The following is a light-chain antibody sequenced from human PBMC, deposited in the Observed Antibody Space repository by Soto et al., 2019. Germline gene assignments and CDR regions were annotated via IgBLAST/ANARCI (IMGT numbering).Light chain of an antibody. CDR1: SSDVGGYDY. V-gene: IGLV2-8*01. CDR2: EVS. Sequence: QAVVTQPPSASGSPGQSVTISCTGTSSDVGGYDYVSWYQHHPGKAPKLMIYEVSKRPSGVPDRFSGSKSGNTASLTVSGLQAEDEADYFCSSYAGRNNVVFGGGTKLTVL. J-gene: IGLJ2*01. CDR3: SSYAGRNNVV.